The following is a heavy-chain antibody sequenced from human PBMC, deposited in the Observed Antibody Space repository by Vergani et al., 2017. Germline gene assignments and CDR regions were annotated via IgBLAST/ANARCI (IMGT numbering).Heavy chain of an antibody. CDR3: ARGANPTSLYFDY. J-gene: IGHJ4*02. Sequence: QVQLQQWGAGLLKPSETLSLTCAVSGGSISSGGYYWSWIRQHPGKGLEWIGYIDYSGSTYYNPSLKSRVTISVDTSQNQFALKMRSVTAADTAGYYCARGANPTSLYFDYWGQGTLVTVSS. CDR2: IDYSGST. D-gene: IGHD2-2*01. V-gene: IGHV4-31*11. CDR1: GGSISSGGYY.